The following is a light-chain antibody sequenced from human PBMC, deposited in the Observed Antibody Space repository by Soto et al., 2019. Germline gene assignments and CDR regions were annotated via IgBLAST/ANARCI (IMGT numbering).Light chain of an antibody. CDR1: QSVNSN. CDR3: KQYNDWPLT. CDR2: GAS. J-gene: IGKJ4*02. Sequence: KVMTQSPATLSVSPGERATLSCRASQSVNSNLAWYQQKPGQAPRLLLYGASTRAIGIPARFSGSASGTEFTLTVSSLQSEESAVYYCKQYNDWPLTFGGGTKVEI. V-gene: IGKV3-15*01.